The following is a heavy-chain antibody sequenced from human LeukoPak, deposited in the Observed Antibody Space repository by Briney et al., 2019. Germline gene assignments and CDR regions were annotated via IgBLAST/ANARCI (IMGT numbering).Heavy chain of an antibody. D-gene: IGHD6-13*01. V-gene: IGHV3-23*01. J-gene: IGHJ6*03. CDR2: ISGSGGST. CDR3: ARDRKQIAAAGKGYYYYYYMDV. CDR1: GFTFSSYA. Sequence: TGWSLRLSCAASGFTFSSYAMSWVRQAPGKGLEWVSAISGSGGSTYYADSVKGRFTISRDNSKNTLYLQMNSLRAEDTAVYYCARDRKQIAAAGKGYYYYYYMDVWGKGTTVTVSS.